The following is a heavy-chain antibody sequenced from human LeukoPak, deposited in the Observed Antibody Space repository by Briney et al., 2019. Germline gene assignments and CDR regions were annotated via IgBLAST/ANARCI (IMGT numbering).Heavy chain of an antibody. D-gene: IGHD2-15*01. CDR3: ARGPPEYCSGGSCYSGRNWIDP. CDR1: GYIFTGYY. Sequence: ASVKVSCKASGYIFTGYYMHWVRQAPGQGLECMGWINPKSGGADYAQKFQGRVTMTRDTSISTVYMALNRLRSDDTAVYYCARGPPEYCSGGSCYSGRNWIDPWGQGTLVTVSS. J-gene: IGHJ5*02. V-gene: IGHV1-2*02. CDR2: INPKSGGA.